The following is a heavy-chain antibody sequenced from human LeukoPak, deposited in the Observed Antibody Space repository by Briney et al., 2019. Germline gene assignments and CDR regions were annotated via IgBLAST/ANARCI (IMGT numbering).Heavy chain of an antibody. CDR2: IYYSGST. CDR3: ASYSDTTFDY. V-gene: IGHV4-59*08. J-gene: IGHJ4*02. CDR1: GGSISSYY. D-gene: IGHD4-17*01. Sequence: SETLSLTCTVSGGSISSYYWSWIRQPPGKGLEWIGYIYYSGSTNYNPSLKSRVTISVDTSKNQFSLKLSSVTAADTAVYYCASYSDTTFDYWGQGTLVTVSS.